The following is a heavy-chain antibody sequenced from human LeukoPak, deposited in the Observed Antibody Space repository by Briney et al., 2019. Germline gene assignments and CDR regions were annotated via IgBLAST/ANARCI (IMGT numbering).Heavy chain of an antibody. CDR2: ISWNSGNI. J-gene: IGHJ4*02. Sequence: PGGSLRLSCAASGCIFDDYAMHWVRQAPARGLEGVSGISWNSGNIDYADSVQGRFTISRDNAKNSLYLQMNSLRAEDTALYYCAKDYDSGAYPPYYFDYWGQGTLVTVSS. V-gene: IGHV3-9*01. CDR1: GCIFDDYA. CDR3: AKDYDSGAYPPYYFDY. D-gene: IGHD3-22*01.